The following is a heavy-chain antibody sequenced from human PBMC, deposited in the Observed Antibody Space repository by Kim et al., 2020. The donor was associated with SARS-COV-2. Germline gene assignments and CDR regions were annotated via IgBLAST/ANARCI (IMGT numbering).Heavy chain of an antibody. J-gene: IGHJ4*02. CDR1: GGSISSGSHY. Sequence: SETLSLICSVSGGSISSGSHYWGWIRQPPGKGREWIGSIYYSGSTYYNPSLKSRVTISVDTSKNQCSLKLTSVTAADTAVYYCARQSTVVLIAPWDYWGQGTLVTVSS. V-gene: IGHV4-39*01. CDR3: ARQSTVVLIAPWDY. D-gene: IGHD2-21*01. CDR2: IYYSGST.